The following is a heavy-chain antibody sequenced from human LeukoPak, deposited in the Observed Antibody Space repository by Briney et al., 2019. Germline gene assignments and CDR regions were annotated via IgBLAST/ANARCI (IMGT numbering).Heavy chain of an antibody. D-gene: IGHD5-12*01. CDR3: AKDGREWPRSLDY. J-gene: IGHJ4*02. Sequence: SQTLSLTCTVSGGSISSGGYYWSWIRQPPGKGLEWIGYIYHSGSTYYNPSLKSRVTISVDRSKNQFSLKLSSVTAADTAVYYCAKDGREWPRSLDYWGQGTLVTVSS. CDR2: IYHSGST. V-gene: IGHV4-30-2*01. CDR1: GGSISSGGYY.